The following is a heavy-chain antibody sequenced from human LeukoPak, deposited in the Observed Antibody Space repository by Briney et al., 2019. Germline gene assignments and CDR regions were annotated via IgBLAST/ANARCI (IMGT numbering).Heavy chain of an antibody. CDR3: ARDISAAGLLSR. V-gene: IGHV3-7*01. Sequence: PGGSLRLSCSASGFTFSDYWMTWVRQVSGKGLEWVANIKEDGSEKNYVDSVRGRFTISRDNAKNSLYLQMSSLRAEDTAVYYCARDISAAGLLSRWGQGTLVTVSS. D-gene: IGHD6-13*01. CDR2: IKEDGSEK. J-gene: IGHJ4*02. CDR1: GFTFSDYW.